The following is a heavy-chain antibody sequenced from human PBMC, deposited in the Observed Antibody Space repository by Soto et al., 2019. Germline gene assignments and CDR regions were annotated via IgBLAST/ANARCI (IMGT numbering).Heavy chain of an antibody. CDR1: GFTFSSYA. J-gene: IGHJ4*02. V-gene: IGHV3-23*01. Sequence: EVQLLESGGGLVQPGGSLRLSCAASGFTFSSYAMSWVRQAPGKGLEWVSAISGSGSTIYYADSVKGRFTISRDNAKNSLYLQMNSLRAEDTAVYYCARVRGGYGSPWGQGTLVTVSS. CDR3: ARVRGGYGSP. D-gene: IGHD3-10*01. CDR2: ISGSGSTI.